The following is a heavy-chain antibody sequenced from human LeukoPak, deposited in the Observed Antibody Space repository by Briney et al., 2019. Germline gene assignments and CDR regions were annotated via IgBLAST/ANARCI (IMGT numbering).Heavy chain of an antibody. V-gene: IGHV1-18*01. D-gene: IGHD6-13*01. CDR3: ARVQAAADPGLALDY. Sequence: GASVKVSCKASGNTFTSYAITWVRQAPGQGLEWMGWISAYNGNTNYAQKLQGRVTMTTDTSKSTAYMELRSLCSDDTALYYCARVQAAADPGLALDYWGQGTLITVSS. CDR2: ISAYNGNT. CDR1: GNTFTSYA. J-gene: IGHJ4*02.